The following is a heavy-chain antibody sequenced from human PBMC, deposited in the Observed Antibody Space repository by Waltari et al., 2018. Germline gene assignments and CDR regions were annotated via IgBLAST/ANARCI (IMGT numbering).Heavy chain of an antibody. CDR1: GFTFSGYA. D-gene: IGHD6-13*01. Sequence: ELQLLESGGGLVQHGGSLRLSCAAAGFTFSGYAMSWVRQAPGKGLEWVSAISGSGGSTYSADSVKGRFTISRYNSKNTLYLQMNSLRAEDTAVYYCAKRADFLDYWGQGTLVTVSS. CDR3: AKRADFLDY. J-gene: IGHJ4*02. CDR2: ISGSGGST. V-gene: IGHV3-23*01.